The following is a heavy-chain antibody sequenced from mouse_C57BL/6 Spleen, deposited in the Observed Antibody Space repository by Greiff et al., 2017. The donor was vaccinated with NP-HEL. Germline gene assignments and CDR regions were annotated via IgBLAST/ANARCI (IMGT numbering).Heavy chain of an antibody. CDR1: GFSLTSYG. CDR2: IWGDGST. V-gene: IGHV2-3*01. Sequence: VQGVESGPGLVAPSQSLSITCTVSGFSLTSYGVSWVRQPPGKGLEWLGVIWGDGSTNYHSAPISKLSISKDNSKSQVFLKLNSLQTDDTATYYGAKPYYGSSGGGFAYWGQGTLVTVSA. J-gene: IGHJ3*01. CDR3: AKPYYGSSGGGFAY. D-gene: IGHD1-1*01.